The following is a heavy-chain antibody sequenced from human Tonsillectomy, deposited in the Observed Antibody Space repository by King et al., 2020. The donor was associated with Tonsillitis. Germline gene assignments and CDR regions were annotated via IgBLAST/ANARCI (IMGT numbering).Heavy chain of an antibody. CDR1: GGSISSSDQY. V-gene: IGHV4-39*01. CDR3: ARYVSGSFDY. CDR2: MYYSGTI. D-gene: IGHD1-26*01. J-gene: IGHJ4*02. Sequence: QLQESGPGVVKPSETLSLTCTVSGGSISSSDQYWAWIRQPPGKGREWIGSMYYSGTIFYNPSLKSRITISGGTSATRFSLKLSSVTAADTAVYFCARYVSGSFDYWGQGALVTVSS.